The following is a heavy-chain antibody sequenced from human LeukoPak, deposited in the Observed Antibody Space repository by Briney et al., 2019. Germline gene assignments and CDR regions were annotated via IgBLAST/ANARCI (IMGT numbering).Heavy chain of an antibody. CDR1: GGSISSYY. Sequence: SETLSLTCTVSGGSISSYYWSWIRQPPGEGREWSGYIYYSGSTNYNPSLKSRVTISVDTSKNQFSLKLSSVTAADTAVYYCARESFSMVRGVIITGYFDYWGQGTLVTVSS. CDR3: ARESFSMVRGVIITGYFDY. V-gene: IGHV4-59*01. CDR2: IYYSGST. D-gene: IGHD3-10*01. J-gene: IGHJ4*02.